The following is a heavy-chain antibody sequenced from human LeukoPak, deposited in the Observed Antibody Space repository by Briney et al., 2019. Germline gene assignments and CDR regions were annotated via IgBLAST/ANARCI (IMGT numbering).Heavy chain of an antibody. CDR2: ISSSSSTI. J-gene: IGHJ6*03. V-gene: IGHV3-48*04. CDR3: ARDGDTVLTRGYYYYMDV. Sequence: GGSLRLSCAASGCTFSSYSMNWVRQAPGKGLGWGSYISSSSSTIYYADSVKGRFTISRDNAKKSLYLQMNSLSAEDTAVYYCARDGDTVLTRGYYYYMDVWGKGTTVTVSS. D-gene: IGHD4-23*01. CDR1: GCTFSSYS.